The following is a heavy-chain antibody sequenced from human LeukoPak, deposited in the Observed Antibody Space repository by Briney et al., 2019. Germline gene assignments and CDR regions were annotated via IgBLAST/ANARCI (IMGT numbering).Heavy chain of an antibody. Sequence: SETLSLTCTVSGDSIGTYYWSWIRQPPGKGLEWIGSIYYSGSTYYNPSLKSRVTISVDTSKNQFSLMLSSVTASDTAVYYCARQRDYTSGWFDYWGQGTLVTVSS. CDR1: GDSIGTYY. CDR2: IYYSGST. CDR3: ARQRDYTSGWFDY. V-gene: IGHV4-59*05. D-gene: IGHD6-19*01. J-gene: IGHJ4*02.